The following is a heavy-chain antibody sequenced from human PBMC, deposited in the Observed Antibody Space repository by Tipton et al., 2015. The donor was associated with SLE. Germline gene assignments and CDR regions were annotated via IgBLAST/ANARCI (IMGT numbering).Heavy chain of an antibody. V-gene: IGHV3-30-3*01. J-gene: IGHJ6*02. D-gene: IGHD3-22*01. CDR3: ASDKGPYYYYGMDV. Sequence: QLVQSGGGVVQPGRSLRLSCAASGFTFSSYTMHWVRQAPGKGLERVAVISYDGSNKDYADSVKGRFTISRDNSKNTLYLQMNSLRTEDAAVYYCASDKGPYYYYGMDVWGQGTTVTVSS. CDR1: GFTFSSYT. CDR2: ISYDGSNK.